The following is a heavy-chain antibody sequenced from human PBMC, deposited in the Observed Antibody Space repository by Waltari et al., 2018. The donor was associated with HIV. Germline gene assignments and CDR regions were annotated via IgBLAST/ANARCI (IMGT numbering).Heavy chain of an antibody. D-gene: IGHD3-9*01. J-gene: IGHJ4*02. V-gene: IGHV3-23*04. CDR3: AKDGGRYGIWTGYFDY. CDR2: ISSRGGGT. Sequence: EVQLVESGGGLVQPGGSLRIACAASGFTFSTYAMGRVRQGLGKGLEWVSAISSRGGGTFYADSVKGRFTISRDNSKNTLYLQMNSLRVEDTAVYYCAKDGGRYGIWTGYFDYWGQGTLVPVSS. CDR1: GFTFSTYA.